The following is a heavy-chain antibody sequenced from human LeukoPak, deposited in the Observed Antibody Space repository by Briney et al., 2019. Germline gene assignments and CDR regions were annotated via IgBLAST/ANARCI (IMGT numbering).Heavy chain of an antibody. Sequence: GESLKISRKGSGFSFTSYWIAWVRQMPGKGLEWMGIIYPGDSDIRYSPSFQGQVTISADKSITTAYLQWSSLKASDTAMYYCARQPIAATGTRAFDIWGQGTMVTVSS. CDR1: GFSFTSYW. CDR3: ARQPIAATGTRAFDI. J-gene: IGHJ3*02. V-gene: IGHV5-51*01. D-gene: IGHD6-13*01. CDR2: IYPGDSDI.